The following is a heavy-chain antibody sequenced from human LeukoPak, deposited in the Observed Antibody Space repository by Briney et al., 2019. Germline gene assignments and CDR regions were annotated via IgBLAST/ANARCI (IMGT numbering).Heavy chain of an antibody. CDR2: IYTSGST. J-gene: IGHJ4*02. V-gene: IGHV4-4*07. CDR3: ATTLPGNYGSGSYTFDY. CDR1: GGSISSYY. Sequence: SETLSLTCTVSGGSISSYYWSWIRQPAGKGLEWIWRIYTSGSTNYNPSLKSRVTMSVDTSKNQFSLKLSSVTAADTAVYYCATTLPGNYGSGSYTFDYWGQGTLVTVSS. D-gene: IGHD3-10*01.